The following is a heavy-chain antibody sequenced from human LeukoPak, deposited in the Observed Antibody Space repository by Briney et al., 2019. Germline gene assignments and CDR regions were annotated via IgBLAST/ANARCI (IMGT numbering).Heavy chain of an antibody. V-gene: IGHV3-23*01. CDR1: GFTFSSYA. Sequence: GGSLRLSCAASGFTFSSYAMSWVRQAPGKGLEWVSAISGRGGSTYYADPVKGRFTISRDNSKNTLYLQMNSLRAEDTAVYYCAKGYCSSTSCYESTPFDYWGRGTLVTVSS. CDR3: AKGYCSSTSCYESTPFDY. CDR2: ISGRGGST. D-gene: IGHD2-2*01. J-gene: IGHJ4*02.